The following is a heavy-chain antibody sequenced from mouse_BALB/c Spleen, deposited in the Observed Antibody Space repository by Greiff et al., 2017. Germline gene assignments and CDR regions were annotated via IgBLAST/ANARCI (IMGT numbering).Heavy chain of an antibody. V-gene: IGHV1S135*01. CDR2: IDPYNGGT. D-gene: IGHD2-10*02. Sequence: EVKLQQSGPELGKPGASVKISCKASGYSFTGYNMYWVKQSHRKSLEWIGYIDPYNGGTSYNQKSKGKATLTVDKSSSTAYMHLNSLTSEDSAIYYCARGYGNYAGYFDYWGQGTTLTVSS. CDR1: GYSFTGYN. CDR3: ARGYGNYAGYFDY. J-gene: IGHJ2*01.